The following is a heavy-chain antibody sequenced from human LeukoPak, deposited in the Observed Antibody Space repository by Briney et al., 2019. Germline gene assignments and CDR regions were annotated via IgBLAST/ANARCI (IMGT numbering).Heavy chain of an antibody. V-gene: IGHV4-30-4*01. CDR2: IYYSGST. CDR3: ARLSIGDSSGYYYPPRWFDP. CDR1: GGSISSGDYY. D-gene: IGHD3-22*01. Sequence: SQTLSLTCTVSGGSISSGDYYWSWSREPPGKGLEWIGYIYYSGSTYYNPSLKSRVTISVDTSKNQFSLKLSSVTAADTAVYYCARLSIGDSSGYYYPPRWFDPWGQGTLVTVSS. J-gene: IGHJ5*02.